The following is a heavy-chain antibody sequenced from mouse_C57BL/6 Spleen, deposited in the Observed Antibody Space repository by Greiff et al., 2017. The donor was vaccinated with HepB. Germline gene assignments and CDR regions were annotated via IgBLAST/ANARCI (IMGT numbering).Heavy chain of an antibody. D-gene: IGHD1-1*01. J-gene: IGHJ4*01. Sequence: LPQSGAELVRPGASVKLSCTASGFNIKDDYMHWVKQRPEQGLEWFGWIDPEDGDTEYASKFQGKATITADTSSNTAYLQLSSLASEDTAVYYCSVTTVGYAMDYWGQGDSVTVSS. CDR2: IDPEDGDT. CDR1: GFNIKDDY. CDR3: SVTTVGYAMDY. V-gene: IGHV14-4*01.